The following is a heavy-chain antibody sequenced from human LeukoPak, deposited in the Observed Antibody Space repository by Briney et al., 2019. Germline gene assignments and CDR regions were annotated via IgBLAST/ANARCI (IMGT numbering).Heavy chain of an antibody. D-gene: IGHD3-10*01. Sequence: PSETLSLTCTVSGGSISSYYWSWIRQPAGKGLEWIGRIYTSGGTNYNPSLKSRVTMSVDTSKNQFSLKLSSVTAADTAVYYCARDQGTMVRGRGVIPDWYFDLWGRGTLVTVSS. CDR2: IYTSGGT. CDR1: GGSISSYY. V-gene: IGHV4-4*07. J-gene: IGHJ2*01. CDR3: ARDQGTMVRGRGVIPDWYFDL.